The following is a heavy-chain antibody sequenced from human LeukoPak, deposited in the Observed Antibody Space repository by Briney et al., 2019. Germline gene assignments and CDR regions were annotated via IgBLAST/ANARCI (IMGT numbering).Heavy chain of an antibody. CDR1: GYTFTGYY. V-gene: IGHV1-2*02. Sequence: ASVKVSCKASGYTFTGYYMHWVRRAPGQGLEWMGWINPNSGGTNYAQKFQGRVTMTRDTSISTAYMELSRLRSDDTAVYYCARDASAMVRGVNLYFDYWGQGTLVTVSS. CDR2: INPNSGGT. CDR3: ARDASAMVRGVNLYFDY. J-gene: IGHJ4*02. D-gene: IGHD3-10*01.